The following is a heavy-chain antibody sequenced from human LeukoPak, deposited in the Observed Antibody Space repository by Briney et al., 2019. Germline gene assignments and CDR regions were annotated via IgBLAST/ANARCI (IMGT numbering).Heavy chain of an antibody. V-gene: IGHV4-59*01. Sequence: PSETLSLTCTVSGRSISSYYWSWIRQPPGKGLEWIGYIYYSGSTNYNPSLKSRVTISVDTSKNQFSLKLSSVTAADTAVYYCARDRGYYYDSSGYLDYWGQGTLVTVSS. CDR3: ARDRGYYYDSSGYLDY. CDR2: IYYSGST. J-gene: IGHJ4*02. CDR1: GRSISSYY. D-gene: IGHD3-22*01.